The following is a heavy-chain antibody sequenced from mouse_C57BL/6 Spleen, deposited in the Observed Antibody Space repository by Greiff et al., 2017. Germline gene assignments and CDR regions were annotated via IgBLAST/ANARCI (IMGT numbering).Heavy chain of an antibody. CDR2: ISSGGSYT. V-gene: IGHV5-6*01. D-gene: IGHD3-2*02. CDR3: ARQGTAQATSDY. Sequence: EVKLVESGGDLVKPGGSLKLSCAASGFTFSSYGMSWVRQTPDKRLEWVATISSGGSYTYYPDSVKGRFTISRDNAKNTLYLQMSSLKSEDTAMYYCARQGTAQATSDYWGKGTTLTVSS. J-gene: IGHJ2*01. CDR1: GFTFSSYG.